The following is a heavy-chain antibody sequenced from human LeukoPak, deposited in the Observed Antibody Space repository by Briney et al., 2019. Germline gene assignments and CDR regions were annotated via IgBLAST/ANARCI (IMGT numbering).Heavy chain of an antibody. CDR1: GFTFSSYS. Sequence: GGSLRLSCAASGFTFSSYSMNWVRQAPGKGLEWVSYISSSSSTIYYADSVKGRFTISRDNSKNTLYLQMNSLRAEDTAVYYCARGPSKIYYNGDYNYYGMDVWGQGTTVTVSS. D-gene: IGHD3-10*01. J-gene: IGHJ6*02. CDR3: ARGPSKIYYNGDYNYYGMDV. CDR2: ISSSSSTI. V-gene: IGHV3-48*01.